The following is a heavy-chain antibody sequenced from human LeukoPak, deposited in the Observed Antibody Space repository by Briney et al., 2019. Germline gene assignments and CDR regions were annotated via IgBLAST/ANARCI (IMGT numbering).Heavy chain of an antibody. D-gene: IGHD2-21*02. CDR2: INHSGST. CDR1: GGSFSGYY. Sequence: SETLSLTCAVYGGSFSGYYWSWIRQPPGKGLEGIGEINHSGSTNYNPSLKSRVTISVDTSKNQFSLKLSSVTAADTAVYYCAGRRLLFPFDYWGQGTLVTVSS. V-gene: IGHV4-34*01. J-gene: IGHJ4*02. CDR3: AGRRLLFPFDY.